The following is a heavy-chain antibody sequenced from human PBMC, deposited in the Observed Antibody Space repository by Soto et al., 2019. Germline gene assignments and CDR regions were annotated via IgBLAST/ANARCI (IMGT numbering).Heavy chain of an antibody. Sequence: GASVKVSCKASGGGNLRDYRTTWVRRAPGQGLEWMGGIIPKIGYANYAQNLQGRVTMTTDKSTSTAYMELRSLRSDDTAVYYCARALFYGMDVWGQGTTVTVSS. D-gene: IGHD2-21*01. CDR2: IIPKIGYA. CDR1: GGGNLRDYR. J-gene: IGHJ6*02. CDR3: ARALFYGMDV. V-gene: IGHV1-18*04.